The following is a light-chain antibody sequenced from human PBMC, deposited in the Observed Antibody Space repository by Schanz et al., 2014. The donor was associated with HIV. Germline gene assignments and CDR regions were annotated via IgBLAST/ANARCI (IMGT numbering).Light chain of an antibody. CDR2: NNN. V-gene: IGLV1-44*01. Sequence: QSVLPQPPSTSGTPGQRVTITCSGSTANIGSSTLNWYQQLPGAAPKLLIYNNNQRPSGVPDRFSGSRSGTSASLVISGLQSEDEADYFCAAWDDSLNGRYVFGTGTKLTVL. J-gene: IGLJ1*01. CDR3: AAWDDSLNGRYV. CDR1: TANIGSST.